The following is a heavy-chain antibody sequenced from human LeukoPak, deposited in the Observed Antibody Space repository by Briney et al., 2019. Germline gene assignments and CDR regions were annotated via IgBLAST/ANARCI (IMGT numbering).Heavy chain of an antibody. V-gene: IGHV3-23*01. CDR3: AKVRGYSSGWYDDGFDI. J-gene: IGHJ3*02. Sequence: GGSLRLSCAASEFTFSNYAMNWVGQAPGKGLEWVSAISGRGANTYYADSVKGRFTISRDNSKNTLYLQMNSLRAEDTAVYYCAKVRGYSSGWYDDGFDIWGQGTMVTVSS. CDR1: EFTFSNYA. D-gene: IGHD6-19*01. CDR2: ISGRGANT.